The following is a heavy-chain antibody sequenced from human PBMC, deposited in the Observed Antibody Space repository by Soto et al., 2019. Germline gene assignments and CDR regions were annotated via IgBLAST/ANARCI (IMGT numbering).Heavy chain of an antibody. D-gene: IGHD2-2*01. J-gene: IGHJ6*02. CDR3: AKGSVVGADYSYGMDV. CDR2: ISGSGGSV. CDR1: GFTFSSYA. V-gene: IGHV3-23*01. Sequence: PGGSLRLSCAASGFTFSSYAMSWVRQAPGKGLEWVSAISGSGGSVYYADSVRGRFAISRDNSKNTLYLQVNSLRAEDTAIYYCAKGSVVGADYSYGMDVWGQGTTVTVSS.